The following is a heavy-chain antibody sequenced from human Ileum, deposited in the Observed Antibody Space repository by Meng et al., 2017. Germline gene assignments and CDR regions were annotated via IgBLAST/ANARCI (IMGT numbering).Heavy chain of an antibody. CDR3: ASGHLDY. Sequence: EVHLAESGGGLIQPGGSQRLSCAASGFIVSRTFMAWVRQAPGKGLEWVSIIHSGGNTYYADSVKGRFTISRDNSKNTVYLQMNSLRAEDTAIYYCASGHLDYWGQGTLVTVSS. V-gene: IGHV3-53*01. J-gene: IGHJ4*02. CDR1: GFIVSRTF. CDR2: IHSGGNT.